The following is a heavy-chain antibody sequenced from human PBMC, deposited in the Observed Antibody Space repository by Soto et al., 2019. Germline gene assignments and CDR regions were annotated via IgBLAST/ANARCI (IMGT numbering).Heavy chain of an antibody. CDR2: IKRNTDGGTT. CDR3: ARDRSRGIAAAGPDY. D-gene: IGHD6-13*01. Sequence: GGSLRLSCAASGFTFSNAWMSWVRQAPGKGLEWVGRIKRNTDGGTTDYAAPVQGRFTISRDDSKNTLYLQMNSLRGEDTAVYYCARDRSRGIAAAGPDYWGQGTLVTVSS. CDR1: GFTFSNAW. V-gene: IGHV3-15*01. J-gene: IGHJ4*02.